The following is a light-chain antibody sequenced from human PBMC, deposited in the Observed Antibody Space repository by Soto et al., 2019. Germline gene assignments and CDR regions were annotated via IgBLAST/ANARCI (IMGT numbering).Light chain of an antibody. CDR2: DVS. CDR3: SSYTSSSTRVV. J-gene: IGLJ2*01. CDR1: SSDVGGYNY. V-gene: IGLV2-14*01. Sequence: QSVLTQPASVSGSPGQSITISCTGTSSDVGGYNYVSWYQQHPGKAPKLMIYDVSNRPSGVSNRFSGSKSGITASLTISGLQAEDEADYYCSSYTSSSTRVVFGGGTKLTVL.